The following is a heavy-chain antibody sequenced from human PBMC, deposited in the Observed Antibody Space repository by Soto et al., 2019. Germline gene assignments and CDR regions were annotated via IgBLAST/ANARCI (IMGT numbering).Heavy chain of an antibody. V-gene: IGHV4-59*01. Sequence: QVQLQESGPGLVKPSETLSLTCTVSGVTLSGYYWSWIRQTPGKTLEWIGCIYCNGTTNYHPALTSRVMRSLDMSKDQFSVQLRAVTAADTAVYHWARGKGTHKYLGRGALVTVSS. CDR2: IYCNGTT. CDR1: GVTLSGYY. D-gene: IGHD3-10*01. CDR3: ARGKGTHKY. J-gene: IGHJ4*02.